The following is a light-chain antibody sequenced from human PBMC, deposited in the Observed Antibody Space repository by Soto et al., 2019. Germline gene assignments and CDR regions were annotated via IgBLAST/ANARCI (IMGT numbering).Light chain of an antibody. V-gene: IGKV3-15*01. J-gene: IGKJ2*01. CDR1: QSVSSN. CDR2: GAS. CDR3: QQYNNWPPPYT. Sequence: EIVMTQSPATPSVSPGERATLSCRASQSVSSNLAWYQQKSGQAPRLLIYGASTRATGIPARFSGSGSGTEFTLTISSLQSEDFAVYYCQQYNNWPPPYTFGQGTKLEIK.